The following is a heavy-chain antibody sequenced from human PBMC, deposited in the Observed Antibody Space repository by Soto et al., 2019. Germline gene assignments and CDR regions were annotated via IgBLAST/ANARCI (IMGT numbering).Heavy chain of an antibody. D-gene: IGHD3-3*01. Sequence: GGSLRLSCAASGFTFSDYYMSWIRQAPGKGLEWVSYISSSGSTTYYADSVKGRFTISRDNAKNSLYLQMNSLRAEDTAVYYCARDTTNYDFWSGYQPYGMDVWGQGTTVTVSS. J-gene: IGHJ6*02. CDR3: ARDTTNYDFWSGYQPYGMDV. CDR1: GFTFSDYY. CDR2: ISSSGSTT. V-gene: IGHV3-11*01.